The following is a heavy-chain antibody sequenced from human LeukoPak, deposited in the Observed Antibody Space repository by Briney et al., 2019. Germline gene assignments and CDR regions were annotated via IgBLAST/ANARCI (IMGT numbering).Heavy chain of an antibody. V-gene: IGHV3-23*01. J-gene: IGHJ3*02. D-gene: IGHD4-17*01. CDR1: GFTFSSYA. Sequence: PGGSLRLSCAASGFTFSSYAMSWVRQAPGKGLEWVSAISGGGGSTYYADSVKGRFTISRDNSKNTLYLQMNSLRAEDTAVYYCAREAAYGDYERCAFDIWGQGTMVTVSS. CDR3: AREAAYGDYERCAFDI. CDR2: ISGGGGST.